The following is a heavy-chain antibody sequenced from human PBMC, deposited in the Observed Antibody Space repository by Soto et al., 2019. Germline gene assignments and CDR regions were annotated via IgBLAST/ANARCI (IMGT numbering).Heavy chain of an antibody. Sequence: PGGSRRLSWLGSGFAFSFYGMTWVGQAPGKGLEWVSGIGGTGARTHYADVVKARFTISRDNSKNTLYLQMNSLRAEDTAVYYCTSTYSSNWYAGNGGQGTLVTVSS. J-gene: IGHJ4*02. D-gene: IGHD6-13*01. V-gene: IGHV3-23*01. CDR3: TSTYSSNWYAGN. CDR1: GFAFSFYG. CDR2: IGGTGART.